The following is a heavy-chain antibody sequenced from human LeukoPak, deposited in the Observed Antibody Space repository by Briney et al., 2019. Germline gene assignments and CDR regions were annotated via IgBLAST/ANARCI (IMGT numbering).Heavy chain of an antibody. J-gene: IGHJ6*04. V-gene: IGHV3-21*01. Sequence: GGSLRLSCAASGFTFSSYSMNWVRQAPGKGLEWVSSISSSSYIYYADSLKGRFTISRDNAKNSLYLQMNSLRAEDTAVYYCARVRYDYYYGMNVWGKGTTVTVSS. CDR2: ISSSSYI. CDR1: GFTFSSYS. CDR3: ARVRYDYYYGMNV.